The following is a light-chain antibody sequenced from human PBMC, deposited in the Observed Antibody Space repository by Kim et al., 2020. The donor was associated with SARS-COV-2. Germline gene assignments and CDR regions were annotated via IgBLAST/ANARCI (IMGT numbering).Light chain of an antibody. V-gene: IGLV3-19*01. Sequence: ALGQTVRITGQGDSLRTYFASWYQQEPGQAPLHVIYGKNDRPSGIPDRFSGSRSGNTASLTITGAQAEDEGDYYCNSRDSSGNQHVFGPGTKVTVL. CDR1: SLRTYF. J-gene: IGLJ1*01. CDR3: NSRDSSGNQHV. CDR2: GKN.